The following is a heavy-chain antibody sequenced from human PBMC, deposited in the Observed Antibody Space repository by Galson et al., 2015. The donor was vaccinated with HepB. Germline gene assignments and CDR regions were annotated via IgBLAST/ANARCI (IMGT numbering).Heavy chain of an antibody. D-gene: IGHD4-17*01. V-gene: IGHV1-58*02. Sequence: SVKVSCKASGFTFTSSAMQWVRQARGQRLEWIGWIVVGSGNTNYAQKFQERVTITRDMSTSTAYMELSSLRSEDTAVYYCAAGYFYGDYGPHDAFDIWGQGTMVTVSS. J-gene: IGHJ3*02. CDR1: GFTFTSSA. CDR2: IVVGSGNT. CDR3: AAGYFYGDYGPHDAFDI.